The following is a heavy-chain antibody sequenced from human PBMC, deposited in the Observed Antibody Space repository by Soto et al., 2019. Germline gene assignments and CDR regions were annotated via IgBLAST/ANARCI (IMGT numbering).Heavy chain of an antibody. V-gene: IGHV3-33*01. CDR3: ARAGGTTVTGLWHFDS. J-gene: IGHJ4*02. CDR1: GFTFNTYS. Sequence: QVQLEESGGGVVEPGRPLRLSCEASGFTFNTYSMHWVRQPSGKGLEWLAAVWYDGTQKYYADSVKGRFIISRDNSKKTLYLEMNSLRAEDTAVYYCARAGGTTVTGLWHFDSWGQGTLVTVSS. D-gene: IGHD4-17*01. CDR2: VWYDGTQK.